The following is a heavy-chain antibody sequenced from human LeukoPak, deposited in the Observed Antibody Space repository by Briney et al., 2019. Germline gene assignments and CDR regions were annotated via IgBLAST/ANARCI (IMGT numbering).Heavy chain of an antibody. J-gene: IGHJ4*02. Sequence: PGGSLRLSCAASGFTLSTYEMHWVRQAPGKGLVWVSRINPDGSRTGYADSVKGRFTFSRDNARNTLYLQMNSLRAEDTAVYYCARELPREVTLVNWGQGTLVTVSS. CDR2: INPDGSRT. V-gene: IGHV3-74*01. CDR1: GFTLSTYE. CDR3: ARELPREVTLVN. D-gene: IGHD2-21*02.